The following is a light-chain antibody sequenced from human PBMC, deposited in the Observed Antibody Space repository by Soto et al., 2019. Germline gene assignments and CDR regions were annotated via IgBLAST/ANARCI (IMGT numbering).Light chain of an antibody. V-gene: IGKV3-11*01. CDR3: QQRSSWPFT. CDR1: QNINSY. J-gene: IGKJ3*01. Sequence: EIVLTQSPATLSLSPGERATLSCRASQNINSYLAWYQQKPGQAPRLLIYATSNRGTGIPARFSGSGSGTDFTLSISSLEPEDFAVYYCQQRSSWPFTFGPGTKVDIK. CDR2: ATS.